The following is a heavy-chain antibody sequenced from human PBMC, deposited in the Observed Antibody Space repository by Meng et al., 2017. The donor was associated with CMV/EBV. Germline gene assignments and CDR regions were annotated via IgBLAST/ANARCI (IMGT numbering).Heavy chain of an antibody. CDR2: ISGSGGST. D-gene: IGHD2-2*01. CDR1: GFTFSSYA. J-gene: IGHJ4*02. Sequence: GESLKISCAASGFTFSSYAMSWVRQAPGKGLEWVSAISGSGGSTYYADSVKGRFTISRDNSKNTLYLQMNSLRAEDTAVYYCVKSIVVVPAARVAAAGPLGYWGQGTLVTVSS. V-gene: IGHV3-23*01. CDR3: VKSIVVVPAARVAAAGPLGY.